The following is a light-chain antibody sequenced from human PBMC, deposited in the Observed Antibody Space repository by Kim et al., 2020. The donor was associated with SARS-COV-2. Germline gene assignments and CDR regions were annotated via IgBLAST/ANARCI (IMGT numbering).Light chain of an antibody. V-gene: IGKV3-20*01. CDR1: QSVSNF. J-gene: IGKJ5*01. Sequence: VAPGETATLSCRASQSVSNFLAWDQQKSGQAPKLLIYDASSRANDIPDRFSGSGSGTDFTLTITRLEAEDFAVYFCQQYGCSPITFGQGTRLEIK. CDR3: QQYGCSPIT. CDR2: DAS.